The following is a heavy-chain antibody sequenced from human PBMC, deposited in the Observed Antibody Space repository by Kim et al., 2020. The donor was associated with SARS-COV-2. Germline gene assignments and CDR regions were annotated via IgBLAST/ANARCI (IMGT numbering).Heavy chain of an antibody. J-gene: IGHJ4*02. CDR1: GFTFSSYA. V-gene: IGHV3-23*01. CDR3: AKGGGVGSDYYFAY. CDR2: ISCSGGSP. Sequence: GGSLRLSCAASGFTFSSYAMSWVRQAPGKGLDWVSAISCSGGSPYYADSVKGRFTISRDNSKKTLYLQMNSRRAEEPAVYYCAKGGGVGSDYYFAYWGQG. D-gene: IGHD3-16*01.